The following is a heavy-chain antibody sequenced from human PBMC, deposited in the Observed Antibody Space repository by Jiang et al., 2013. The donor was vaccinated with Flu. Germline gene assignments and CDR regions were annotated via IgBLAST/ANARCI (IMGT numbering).Heavy chain of an antibody. Sequence: KGLEWMGIIYPGDSDTRYSPSFQGQVTISADKSISTAYLQWSSLKASDTAMYYCARHDYGGNYNWFDPWGQGTLVTVSS. D-gene: IGHD4-23*01. J-gene: IGHJ5*02. CDR2: IYPGDSDT. CDR3: ARHDYGGNYNWFDP. V-gene: IGHV5-51*01.